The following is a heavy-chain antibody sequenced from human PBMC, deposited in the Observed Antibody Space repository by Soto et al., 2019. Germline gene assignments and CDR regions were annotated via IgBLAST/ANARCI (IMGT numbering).Heavy chain of an antibody. CDR1: GGPFSSHT. CDR3: ARPGFGDYWYCDL. J-gene: IGHJ2*01. Sequence: QDQLVQSGAEVKKPGSSVKVSCKAFGGPFSSHTFSWVRQAPGQGLEWMGRIIPALGTTTYAQKFQGRATTTAAESVTTVYMELNSLRSEDTAVYDCARPGFGDYWYCDLWGRGTLVTVSS. D-gene: IGHD4-17*01. V-gene: IGHV1-69*08. CDR2: IIPALGTT.